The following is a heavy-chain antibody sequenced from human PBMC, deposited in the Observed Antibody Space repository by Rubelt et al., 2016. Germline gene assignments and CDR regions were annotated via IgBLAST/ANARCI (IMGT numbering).Heavy chain of an antibody. CDR1: GGSISSYY. J-gene: IGHJ3*02. D-gene: IGHD6-19*01. Sequence: QVQLQESGPGLVKPSETLSLTCTVSGGSISSYYWSWIRQPPGKGLEWIGYIYYSGSTNYNPSLKSRVTISVDTSKNQFSLKLSSVTAADTAVYYCARKGGGWFDAFDIWGQGTMVTVSS. V-gene: IGHV4-59*08. CDR3: ARKGGGWFDAFDI. CDR2: IYYSGST.